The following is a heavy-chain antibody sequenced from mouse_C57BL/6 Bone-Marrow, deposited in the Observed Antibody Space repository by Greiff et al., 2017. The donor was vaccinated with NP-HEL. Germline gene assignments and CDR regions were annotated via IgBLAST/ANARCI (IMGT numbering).Heavy chain of an antibody. D-gene: IGHD1-1*01. CDR1: GFTFSSYA. Sequence: EVQGVESGGGLVKPGGSLKLSCAASGFTFSSYAMSWVRQTPEKRLEWVATISDGGSYTYYPDNVKGRFTISRYNAKNNLYLQMSHLKSEDTAMYYCARDTPITTVWYFDVWGTGTTVTVSS. J-gene: IGHJ1*03. CDR2: ISDGGSYT. CDR3: ARDTPITTVWYFDV. V-gene: IGHV5-4*01.